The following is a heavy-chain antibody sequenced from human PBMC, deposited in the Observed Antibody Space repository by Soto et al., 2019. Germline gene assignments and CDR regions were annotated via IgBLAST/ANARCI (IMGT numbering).Heavy chain of an antibody. CDR2: MYKTGST. J-gene: IGHJ4*02. Sequence: SETLSLTCTVSGGSISGYYWSWIRQPPGKGLEWIGYMYKTGSTNYNPSFKSRVTISVDTSKNQFSLKLTSVTAADTAVYYCARDKITGLFDYWGQGTLVTVSS. CDR3: ARDKITGLFDY. V-gene: IGHV4-59*12. CDR1: GGSISGYY. D-gene: IGHD2-8*02.